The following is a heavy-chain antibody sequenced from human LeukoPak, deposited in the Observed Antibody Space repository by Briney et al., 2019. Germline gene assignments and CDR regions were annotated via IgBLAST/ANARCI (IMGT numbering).Heavy chain of an antibody. V-gene: IGHV4-34*01. CDR3: ARDSYILTGYYMFDY. Sequence: SETLSLTCAVYGGSFSGYYWSWIRQPPGKGLEWIGEINHSGSTNYNPSLKSRVTISVDTSKNQFSLKLSSVTAADTAVYYCARDSYILTGYYMFDYWGQGTLVTVSS. D-gene: IGHD3-9*01. J-gene: IGHJ4*02. CDR1: GGSFSGYY. CDR2: INHSGST.